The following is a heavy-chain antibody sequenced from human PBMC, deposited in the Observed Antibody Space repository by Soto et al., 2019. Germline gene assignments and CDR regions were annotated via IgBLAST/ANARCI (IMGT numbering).Heavy chain of an antibody. Sequence: QVQLVQSGAEVKKPGSSVKVSCKASGGTFSNYALDWVRQAPGQGLEWMGGIIPIFGTVRHAQNFQGRVTITADESTATAYVELSILRYEDTAMYYCATGGERDYYDHSGWRWGQATLVTVSS. V-gene: IGHV1-69*12. D-gene: IGHD3-22*01. J-gene: IGHJ1*01. CDR3: ATGGERDYYDHSGWR. CDR1: GGTFSNYA. CDR2: IIPIFGTV.